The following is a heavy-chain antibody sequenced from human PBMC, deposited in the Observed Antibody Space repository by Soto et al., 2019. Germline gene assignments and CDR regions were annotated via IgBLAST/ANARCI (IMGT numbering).Heavy chain of an antibody. V-gene: IGHV3-11*01. J-gene: IGHJ6*02. CDR1: GFTFSDYY. CDR2: ISSSGSTI. CDR3: ARMSDICYEVHCSSYGMDV. Sequence: GGSLRLSCAASGFTFSDYYMSWIRQAPGKGLEWVSYISSSGSTIYYADSVKGRFTISRDNAKNSLYLQMNSLRAEDTAVYYCARMSDICYEVHCSSYGMDVCGQATLLTVS. D-gene: IGHD2-15*01.